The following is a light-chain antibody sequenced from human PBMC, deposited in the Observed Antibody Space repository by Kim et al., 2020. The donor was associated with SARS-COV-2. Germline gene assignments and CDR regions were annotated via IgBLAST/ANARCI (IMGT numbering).Light chain of an antibody. Sequence: DIQMTQSPSSLSASVGDRVTITCRASQGISSYLAWYQQTPGKAPKLLICAASSLQSGVPSRFSGSGSGTDFTLTISSLQPEDFATYYCQQCYSSPLSFGAGTKVDIK. CDR1: QGISSY. CDR3: QQCYSSPLS. CDR2: AAS. V-gene: IGKV1-39*01. J-gene: IGKJ4*01.